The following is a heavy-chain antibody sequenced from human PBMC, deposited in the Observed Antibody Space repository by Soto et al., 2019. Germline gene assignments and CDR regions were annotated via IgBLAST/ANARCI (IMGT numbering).Heavy chain of an antibody. V-gene: IGHV3-13*01. Sequence: GGSLRLSCAASGFTFSSYDMHWVRQATGKGLEWVSAIGTAGDTYYPGSVKGRFTISRENAKNSLYLQMNSLRAGDTAVYYCARGDNSSGWWDYYGMDVWGQGTTVTVSS. J-gene: IGHJ6*02. CDR1: GFTFSSYD. D-gene: IGHD6-19*01. CDR2: IGTAGDT. CDR3: ARGDNSSGWWDYYGMDV.